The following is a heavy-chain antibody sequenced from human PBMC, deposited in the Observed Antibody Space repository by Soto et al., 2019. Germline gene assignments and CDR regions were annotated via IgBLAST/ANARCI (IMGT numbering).Heavy chain of an antibody. CDR1: GFTFSNYG. D-gene: IGHD4-17*01. Sequence: EVQLLESGGDLVQPGGSLRLSCAASGFTFSNYGMTWVRQAPGKGLEWVSSIRNTIDDTYYADSVEGRFTISRDNYKNTLYLQMNDLRAEYTAMYYCVKKFDDQRTTFWFDTCGQGTLVTVSS. J-gene: IGHJ5*02. CDR2: IRNTIDDT. CDR3: VKKFDDQRTTFWFDT. V-gene: IGHV3-23*01.